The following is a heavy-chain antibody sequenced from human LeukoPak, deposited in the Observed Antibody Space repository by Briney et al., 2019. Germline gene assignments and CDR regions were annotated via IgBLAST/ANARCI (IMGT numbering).Heavy chain of an antibody. CDR2: ISGDGGIT. V-gene: IGHV3-43*02. CDR1: GFTFDGYA. CDR3: AKDPDRTGWHRFHY. Sequence: GGSLRLSCVASGFTFDGYAMHWVRQVPGKGLEWVSLISGDGGITDYVDSVKGRFTISRDNNKNSLYLQLDSPRTEDSALYFCAKDPDRTGWHRFHYWGQGTLVTVTS. D-gene: IGHD6-19*01. J-gene: IGHJ4*02.